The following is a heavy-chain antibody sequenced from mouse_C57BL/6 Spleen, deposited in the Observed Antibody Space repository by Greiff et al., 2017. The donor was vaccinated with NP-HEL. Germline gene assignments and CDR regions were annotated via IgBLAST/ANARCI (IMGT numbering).Heavy chain of an antibody. CDR3: ARWGSLYAMDY. J-gene: IGHJ4*01. D-gene: IGHD6-2*01. V-gene: IGHV1-69*01. CDR1: GYTFTSYW. Sequence: VQLQQPGAELVMPGASVKLSFKASGYTFTSYWMHWVKQRPGQGLEWIGEIDPSDSYTNYNQKFKGKSTLTVDKSSSTAYMQLSSLTSEDSAVYYCARWGSLYAMDYWGQGTSVTVSS. CDR2: IDPSDSYT.